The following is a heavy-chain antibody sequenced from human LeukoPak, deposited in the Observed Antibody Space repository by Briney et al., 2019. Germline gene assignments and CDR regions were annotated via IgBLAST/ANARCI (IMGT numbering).Heavy chain of an antibody. CDR3: ARATFYGYCSGGSCYSGALDY. CDR2: ISSSGTTI. CDR1: GFTFSDYY. Sequence: GGSLRLSCAASGFTFSDYYMSWIRQAPGKGLEWVSYISSSGTTIYYADSVKGRFTISRDNAKNSLYLQINSLRAEDTAVYYCARATFYGYCSGGSCYSGALDYWGQGSLVTVSS. V-gene: IGHV3-11*01. D-gene: IGHD2-15*01. J-gene: IGHJ4*02.